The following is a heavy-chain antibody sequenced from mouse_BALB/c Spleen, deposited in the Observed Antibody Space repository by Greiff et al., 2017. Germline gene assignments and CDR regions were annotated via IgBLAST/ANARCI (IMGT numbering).Heavy chain of an antibody. J-gene: IGHJ2*01. CDR1: GYTFTDYA. CDR2: ISTYYGDA. CDR3: ARGEKLGRYFDY. V-gene: IGHV1S137*01. Sequence: QVQLKESGAELVRPGVSVKISCKGSGYTFTDYAMHWVKQSHAKSLEWIGVISTYYGDASYNQKFKGKATMTVDKSSSTAYMELARLTSEDSAIYYCARGEKLGRYFDYWGQGTTLTVSS. D-gene: IGHD4-1*01.